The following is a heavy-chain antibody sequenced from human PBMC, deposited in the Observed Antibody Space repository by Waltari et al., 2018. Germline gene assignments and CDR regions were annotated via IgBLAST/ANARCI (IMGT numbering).Heavy chain of an antibody. CDR1: GLTFTKNW. CDR2: IYPGDSDI. V-gene: IGHV5-51*01. Sequence: EVQLVQSGAEVKKPGESLKISCKVSGLTFTKNWIDWVRQMPGKGLGWVGMIYPGDSDIRYSPSWQGQVTISVDESINTAFLQWTSLKASDTAIYFCARQTAAVDPFDYWGQGTLVTVSS. CDR3: ARQTAAVDPFDY. J-gene: IGHJ4*02. D-gene: IGHD2-15*01.